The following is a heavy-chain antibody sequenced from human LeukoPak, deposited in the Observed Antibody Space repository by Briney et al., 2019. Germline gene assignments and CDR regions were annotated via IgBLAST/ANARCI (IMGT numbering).Heavy chain of an antibody. Sequence: GVSLRLSCAASGFTFSSYKMNWVRQAPGKGLEWGSYITNTSSNIYYADSVRGRFTNSRDNAKNSLYLPMHSLRAEDTAVYYCARGGYASNYRFWGQGTLVTVSS. CDR3: ARGGYASNYRF. D-gene: IGHD3-16*02. CDR2: ITNTSSNI. V-gene: IGHV3-21*01. CDR1: GFTFSSYK. J-gene: IGHJ4*02.